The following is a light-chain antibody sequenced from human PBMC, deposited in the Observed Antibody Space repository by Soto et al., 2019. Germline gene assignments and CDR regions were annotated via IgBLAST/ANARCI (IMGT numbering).Light chain of an antibody. CDR1: QGINSGY. J-gene: IGKJ4*01. CDR2: ATS. CDR3: QQLNSYPVT. V-gene: IGKV1-9*01. Sequence: DIPLTQSPAFLSASVGDRVTITCRASQGINSGYLARYQQNPGTAPKLPIYATSTLQSGVPSRFSGSGSGTEFTLTISSLQPEDFATYYCQQLNSYPVTFGGGTKVEIK.